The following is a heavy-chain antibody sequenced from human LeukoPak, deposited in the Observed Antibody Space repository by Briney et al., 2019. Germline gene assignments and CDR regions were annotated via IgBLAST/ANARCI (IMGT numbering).Heavy chain of an antibody. V-gene: IGHV1-69*05. CDR1: GGTFSSYA. D-gene: IGHD3-16*02. Sequence: SVKVSCKASGGTFSSYAISWVRQAPGQGLEWMGGIIPIFGTANYAQKFQGRVTITTDAPTRTAYMELRSLRSDDTAVFYCARDQYDYTWGSYRPYFDSWGQGTLVTVSS. CDR2: IIPIFGTA. J-gene: IGHJ4*02. CDR3: ARDQYDYTWGSYRPYFDS.